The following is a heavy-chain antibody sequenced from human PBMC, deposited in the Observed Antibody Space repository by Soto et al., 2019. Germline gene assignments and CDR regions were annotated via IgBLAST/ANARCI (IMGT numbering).Heavy chain of an antibody. V-gene: IGHV4-59*01. CDR2: IYYSGST. Sequence: SETLSLTCTASGGSISSYYWSWIRQPPGKGLEWIGYIYYSGSTNYNPSLKSRVTISVDTSKNQFSLKLSSVTAADTAVYYCARERLLAEFDFYFDYWGQGTLVTVSS. D-gene: IGHD3-9*01. CDR1: GGSISSYY. J-gene: IGHJ4*02. CDR3: ARERLLAEFDFYFDY.